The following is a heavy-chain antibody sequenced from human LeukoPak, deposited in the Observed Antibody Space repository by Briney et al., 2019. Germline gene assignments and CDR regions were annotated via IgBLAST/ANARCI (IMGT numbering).Heavy chain of an antibody. Sequence: SETLSLTCTVSGGSISSGASDWGWIRQHPKRGLEWVGYINHSGSTYYNPSLGSRVTMSVDASKNQFSLKLSSVTAADSAVYYCARAARQGFTMIVVPFFYFDLWGRGTLVTVSS. D-gene: IGHD3-22*01. CDR3: ARAARQGFTMIVVPFFYFDL. J-gene: IGHJ2*01. CDR2: INHSGST. CDR1: GGSISSGASD. V-gene: IGHV4-31*03.